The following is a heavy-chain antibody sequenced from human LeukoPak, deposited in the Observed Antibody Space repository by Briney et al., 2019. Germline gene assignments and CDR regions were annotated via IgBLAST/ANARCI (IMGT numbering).Heavy chain of an antibody. CDR3: ARGSPKDRITIFGVVIAHAFDI. V-gene: IGHV4-31*03. D-gene: IGHD3-3*01. CDR1: GGSISSGGYY. Sequence: SQTLSLTCTVSGGSISSGGYYWSWIRQHPGKGLEWIGYIYYSGSTYYNPSLKSRVTISVDTSKNQFSLKLSSVTAADTAVYYCARGSPKDRITIFGVVIAHAFDIWGQGTMVTVSS. CDR2: IYYSGST. J-gene: IGHJ3*02.